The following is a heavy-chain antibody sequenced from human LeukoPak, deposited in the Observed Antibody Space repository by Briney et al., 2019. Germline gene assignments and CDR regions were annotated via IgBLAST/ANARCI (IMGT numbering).Heavy chain of an antibody. CDR1: GGSFSGYY. CDR2: IHHNGST. J-gene: IGHJ4*02. CDR3: ARGYTAPRRGPFDY. V-gene: IGHV4-34*01. D-gene: IGHD1-1*01. Sequence: TSETLSLTCAVYGGSFSGYYWSWIRQPPGKGLEWIGEIHHNGSTNYNPSLKSRVTMSLDTSKNHFSLKLSSVTAADTAVYYCARGYTAPRRGPFDYWGQGTLVTVSS.